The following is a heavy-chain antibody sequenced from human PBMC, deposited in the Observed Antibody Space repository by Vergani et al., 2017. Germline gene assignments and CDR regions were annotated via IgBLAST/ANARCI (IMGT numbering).Heavy chain of an antibody. CDR2: IIPIFGTA. CDR3: ARVQLNWNDAGYFDY. Sequence: QVQLVQSGAEVKKPGSSVKVSCKASGGTLSSYAISWVRQAPGPGLEWMGGIIPIFGTANYAQKFQGRVTITADESTSTAYMELSSLRSEDTAVYYCARVQLNWNDAGYFDYWGQGTLVTVSS. D-gene: IGHD1-1*01. CDR1: GGTLSSYA. V-gene: IGHV1-69*01. J-gene: IGHJ4*02.